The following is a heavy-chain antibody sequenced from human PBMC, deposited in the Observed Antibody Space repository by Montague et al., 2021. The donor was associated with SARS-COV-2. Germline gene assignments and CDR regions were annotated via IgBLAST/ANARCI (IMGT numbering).Heavy chain of an antibody. CDR1: GFTLRNYA. CDR2: LHTSDYT. Sequence: SLRLSCAASGFTLRNYAMNWFRRAPGKGLEWVSILHTSDYTEYADSVKGRFTISRDTSKNTLYLQMNSLRVEDTAVYYCAKDRLDDSGYDIDYWGQGTLVTVSS. D-gene: IGHD5-12*01. V-gene: IGHV3-23*03. CDR3: AKDRLDDSGYDIDY. J-gene: IGHJ4*02.